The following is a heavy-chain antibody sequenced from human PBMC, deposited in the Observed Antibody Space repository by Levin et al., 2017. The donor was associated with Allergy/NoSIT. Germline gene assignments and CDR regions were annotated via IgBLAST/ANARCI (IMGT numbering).Heavy chain of an antibody. CDR3: ARDYYSDC. CDR2: ISSSSGTI. CDR1: GFTFSIYS. Sequence: GESLKISCVASGFTFSIYSMNWVRQAPGKGLEWVSYISSSSGTIYYADSVKGRFTISRDDAKNSLYLQMNSLRDEDTAIYYCARDYYSDCWGQGTLVTVSS. D-gene: IGHD3-10*01. V-gene: IGHV3-48*02. J-gene: IGHJ4*02.